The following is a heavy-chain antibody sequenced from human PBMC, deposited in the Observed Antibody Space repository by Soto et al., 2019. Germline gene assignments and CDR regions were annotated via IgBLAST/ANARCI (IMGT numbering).Heavy chain of an antibody. Sequence: ASVKVSCKASGYTFTTYPMHWVRQAPGQGLEWMGWINAGNGDTKYSQKFQGRVTITRDTSASTAYMELSSLRSEDTAVYYCARDWTDYDSSGPGDYWGQGTLVTVSS. D-gene: IGHD3-22*01. CDR3: ARDWTDYDSSGPGDY. CDR1: GYTFTTYP. CDR2: INAGNGDT. J-gene: IGHJ4*02. V-gene: IGHV1-3*01.